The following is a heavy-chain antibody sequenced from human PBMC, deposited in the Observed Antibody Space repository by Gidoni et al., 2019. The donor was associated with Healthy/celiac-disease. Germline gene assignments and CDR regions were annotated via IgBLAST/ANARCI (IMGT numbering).Heavy chain of an antibody. CDR2: ISWDGGST. CDR1: GFTFADYT. CDR3: AKDKGEGRSYYYYYGMDV. J-gene: IGHJ6*02. Sequence: EVQLVDSGGVVVQPGGSLRLSCAASGFTFADYTLHWVRQAPGKGLEWVSLISWDGGSTYYADSVKGRFTISRDNSKNSLYLQMNSLRTEDTALYYCAKDKGEGRSYYYYYGMDVWGQGTTVTVSS. D-gene: IGHD2-21*01. V-gene: IGHV3-43*01.